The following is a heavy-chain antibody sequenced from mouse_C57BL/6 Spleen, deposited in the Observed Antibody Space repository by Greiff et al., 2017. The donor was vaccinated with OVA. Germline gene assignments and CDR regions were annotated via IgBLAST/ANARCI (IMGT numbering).Heavy chain of an antibody. J-gene: IGHJ4*01. Sequence: QVQLQQSGAELVKPGASGKISCKASGYAFSSYWMNWVKQRPGKGLEGIGQIYPGDGDTNYNGKFKGKATLTADKSSSTAYMQLSSLTSEDSAVYFCAREDYGSDYAMDYWGQGTSVTVSS. D-gene: IGHD1-1*01. CDR3: AREDYGSDYAMDY. CDR2: IYPGDGDT. CDR1: GYAFSSYW. V-gene: IGHV1-80*01.